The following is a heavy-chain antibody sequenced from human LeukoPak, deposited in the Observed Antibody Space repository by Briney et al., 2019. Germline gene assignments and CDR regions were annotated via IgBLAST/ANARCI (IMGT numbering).Heavy chain of an antibody. J-gene: IGHJ4*02. CDR3: AKDRYSDILTGYIDY. CDR1: GFTFSSYG. CDR2: IRYDGSNK. V-gene: IGHV3-30*02. Sequence: GGSLRLSWAASGFTFSSYGMHWVRQAPGKGLEGVAFIRYDGSNKYYADSVKGRFTISRDNSKNTLYLQMNSLRAEDTVVYYCAKDRYSDILTGYIDYWGQGTLVTVSS. D-gene: IGHD3-9*01.